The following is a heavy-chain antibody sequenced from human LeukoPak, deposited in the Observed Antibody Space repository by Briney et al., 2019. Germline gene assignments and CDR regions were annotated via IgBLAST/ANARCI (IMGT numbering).Heavy chain of an antibody. V-gene: IGHV3-11*01. Sequence: PGVSLRLSCAASGLTFSDYYMSWIRQAPGTGLEWVSYISSSGSTIYYADSVKGRFTSSRDNAKNSLYLQMNSLRAEDTALYYCARTIIDSSGYLDYWGQGSLVTVSS. CDR3: ARTIIDSSGYLDY. CDR2: ISSSGSTI. CDR1: GLTFSDYY. D-gene: IGHD3-22*01. J-gene: IGHJ4*02.